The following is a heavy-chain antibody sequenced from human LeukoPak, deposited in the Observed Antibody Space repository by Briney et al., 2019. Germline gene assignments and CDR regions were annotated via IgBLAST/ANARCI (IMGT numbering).Heavy chain of an antibody. D-gene: IGHD3/OR15-3a*01. CDR2: IYYSGST. CDR1: GGSISSYY. V-gene: IGHV4-59*01. J-gene: IGHJ4*02. CDR3: ARREAGTGFDY. Sequence: SETLSLTCTVSGGSISSYYWSWIRQPPGKGLEWIGYIYYSGSTNYNPSLKSRVTISVDTSKNQFSLKLSSVTAADTAVYYCARREAGTGFDYWGQGTLVTVSS.